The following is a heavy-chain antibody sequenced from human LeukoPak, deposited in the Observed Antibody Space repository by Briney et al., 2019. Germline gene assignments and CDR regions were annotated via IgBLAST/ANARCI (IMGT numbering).Heavy chain of an antibody. D-gene: IGHD4-23*01. V-gene: IGHV4-61*02. CDR3: ARGYGGYVDY. Sequence: SQTLSLTCSVSGGSMSSGSYHWGWIRQPAGKGLESIGRIYISGSTHYNPSLKSRVTISVDTSKNQFSLQLTSVTAADTAVYYCARGYGGYVDYWGQGTLVTISS. J-gene: IGHJ4*02. CDR2: IYISGST. CDR1: GGSMSSGSYH.